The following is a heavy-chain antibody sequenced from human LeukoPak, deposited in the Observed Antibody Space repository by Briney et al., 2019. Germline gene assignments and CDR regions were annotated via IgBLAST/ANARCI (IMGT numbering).Heavy chain of an antibody. V-gene: IGHV1-2*02. CDR1: GYTFTTYG. CDR3: ARVSNWNYYFDY. CDR2: INPNSGGT. J-gene: IGHJ4*02. D-gene: IGHD1-7*01. Sequence: ASVKVSCKASGYTFTTYGVSWVRQAPGQGLEWMGWINPNSGGTNYAQKFQGRVTMTRDTSISTAYMELSRLRSDDTAVYYCARVSNWNYYFDYWGQGTLVTVSS.